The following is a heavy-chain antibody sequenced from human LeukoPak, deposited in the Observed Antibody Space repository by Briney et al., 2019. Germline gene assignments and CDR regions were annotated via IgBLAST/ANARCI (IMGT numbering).Heavy chain of an antibody. D-gene: IGHD5-18*01. V-gene: IGHV4-59*01. CDR3: ARAERGYSYGYS. J-gene: IGHJ5*02. CDR2: IYYSGST. CDR1: GGSISSYY. Sequence: PSETLSLTCTVSGGSISSYYWSWIRQPPGKGLEWIGYIYYSGSTNYNPSLKSRVTISVDTSKNQFSLKLSSVTAADTAVYYCARAERGYSYGYSWGQGTLVTVSS.